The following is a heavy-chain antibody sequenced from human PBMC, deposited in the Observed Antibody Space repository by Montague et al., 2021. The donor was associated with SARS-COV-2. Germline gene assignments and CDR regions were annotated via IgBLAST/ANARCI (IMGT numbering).Heavy chain of an antibody. CDR2: IYWNDDK. V-gene: IGHV2-5*01. D-gene: IGHD2/OR15-2a*01. J-gene: IGHJ1*01. Sequence: PALVKPTQTLTLTCSFSGFSLSTSAVGVGWIRQPPGKALEWLAVIYWNDDKYYDPSLNSRLTITKDTSKNQVVLTMTNMDPVDTATYYCAHRIQNLNSFQNWGQGTLVTVSS. CDR3: AHRIQNLNSFQN. CDR1: GFSLSTSAVG.